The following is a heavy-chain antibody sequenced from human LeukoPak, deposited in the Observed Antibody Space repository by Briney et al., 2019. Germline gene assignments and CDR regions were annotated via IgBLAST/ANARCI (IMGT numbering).Heavy chain of an antibody. V-gene: IGHV3-33*01. J-gene: IGHJ4*02. D-gene: IGHD2-21*01. CDR3: ATEKGDSPDY. CDR1: GFTFSSYG. CDR2: IWYDGSNK. Sequence: GGSLRLSCAASGFTFSSYGMHWVRQAPGKGLEWVAVIWYDGSNKYYADSVKGRFTISGDNSKNTLFLQMNSLRAEDTAVYYCATEKGDSPDYWGQGTLVTVSS.